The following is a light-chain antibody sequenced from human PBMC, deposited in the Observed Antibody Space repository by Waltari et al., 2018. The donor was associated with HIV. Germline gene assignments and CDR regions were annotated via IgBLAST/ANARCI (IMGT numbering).Light chain of an antibody. CDR3: CSYAGSFTLI. CDR2: DIS. Sequence: SALTQPRSVSGSPGQSVTISCTGPSRAVGSYNYVPWYQLRPGTAPKLILFDISKRPSGVPDRFSGSVSGSTASLTISGLQADDAADYYCCSYAGSFTLIFGGGTTLTVL. CDR1: SRAVGSYNY. V-gene: IGLV2-11*01. J-gene: IGLJ2*01.